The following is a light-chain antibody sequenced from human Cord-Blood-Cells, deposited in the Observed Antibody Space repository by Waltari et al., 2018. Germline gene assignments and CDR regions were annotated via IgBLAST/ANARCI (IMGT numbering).Light chain of an antibody. J-gene: IGKJ5*01. Sequence: EIVMTQSPATLSVSPGERATLSCRASQSVSSNLAWYQQKPGQAPRLRIYGASTKANGIPARFSGSGSGTEFTLTISSLQSEDFAVYYCQQYNNWPLTFGQGTRLEIK. CDR2: GAS. CDR1: QSVSSN. CDR3: QQYNNWPLT. V-gene: IGKV3-15*01.